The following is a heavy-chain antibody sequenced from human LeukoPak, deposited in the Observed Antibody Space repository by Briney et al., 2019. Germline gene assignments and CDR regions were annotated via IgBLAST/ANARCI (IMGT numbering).Heavy chain of an antibody. Sequence: GGSLRLSCAASGFTFSSYAMSWVRQAPGKGLEWVSAISGSGGSTYYADSVKGRFTISRDNSKNTLYLQMNSLRAEDTAVYYCARAGVVVVPAAAYYYYYYMDVWGKGTTVTVSS. V-gene: IGHV3-23*01. CDR1: GFTFSSYA. J-gene: IGHJ6*03. CDR3: ARAGVVVVPAAAYYYYYYMDV. CDR2: ISGSGGST. D-gene: IGHD2-2*01.